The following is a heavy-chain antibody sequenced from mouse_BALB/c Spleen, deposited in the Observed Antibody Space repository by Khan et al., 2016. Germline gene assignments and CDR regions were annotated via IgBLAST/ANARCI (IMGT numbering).Heavy chain of an antibody. Sequence: QVQLKQSGPSLVQPSQSLSITCTVSGFSLPSYGVHWVRQSPGKGLEWLGVIWRGGSTDYNAAFRSRLSITKDNSKSQVFFKMNSLQADNTAIYYCAKNYGNYYFDYWGQGTTLTVSS. CDR1: GFSLPSYG. CDR2: IWRGGST. CDR3: AKNYGNYYFDY. V-gene: IGHV2-5-1*01. D-gene: IGHD2-1*01. J-gene: IGHJ2*01.